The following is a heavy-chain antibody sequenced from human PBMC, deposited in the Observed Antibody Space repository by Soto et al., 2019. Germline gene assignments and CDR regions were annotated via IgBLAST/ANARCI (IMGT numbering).Heavy chain of an antibody. D-gene: IGHD4-17*01. CDR2: IDPSDSYT. V-gene: IGHV5-10-1*01. Sequence: GESLKISCKGSGYSFTSYWISWVRQMPGKGLEWMGRIDPSDSYTNYSPSFQGHVTISADKSISTAYLQWSSLKASDTAMYYCASNYGDYTVRLDYWGQGTLVTVSS. J-gene: IGHJ4*02. CDR3: ASNYGDYTVRLDY. CDR1: GYSFTSYW.